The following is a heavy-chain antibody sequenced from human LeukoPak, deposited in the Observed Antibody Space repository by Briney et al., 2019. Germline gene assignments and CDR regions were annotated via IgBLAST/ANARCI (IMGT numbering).Heavy chain of an antibody. CDR1: GGSMSTYY. J-gene: IGHJ3*02. CDR3: ARGSGIYRGGAFDI. V-gene: IGHV4-59*01. CDR2: MYYSGGT. Sequence: SETLSLTCTVSGGSMSTYYRTWVRQPPGKGLEWMGYMYYSGGTNYNPSLKSRVTISIDTSNNKLSLKMSSVTAADTAVYYCARGSGIYRGGAFDIWGQGTMVTVSS. D-gene: IGHD1-26*01.